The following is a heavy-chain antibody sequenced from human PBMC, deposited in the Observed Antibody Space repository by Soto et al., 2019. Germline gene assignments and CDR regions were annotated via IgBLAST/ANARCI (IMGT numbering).Heavy chain of an antibody. CDR2: IYDNGTT. J-gene: IGHJ6*02. CDR3: VRPLPSGRNYGLDV. D-gene: IGHD3-10*01. V-gene: IGHV3-53*01. CDR1: GLTVSNAY. Sequence: LRLSCAASGLTVSNAYMAWVRQAPGMGLEWVSVIYDNGTTYYADSVKGRFTISRDTSTNTLSLQMDSLRAEDTAVYYCVRPLPSGRNYGLDVWGQGTTVTVSS.